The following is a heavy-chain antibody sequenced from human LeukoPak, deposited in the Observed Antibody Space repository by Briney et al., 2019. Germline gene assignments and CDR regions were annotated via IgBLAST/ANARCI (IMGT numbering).Heavy chain of an antibody. J-gene: IGHJ3*02. Sequence: PSETLSLTCTVSGGSIGSGGYYWSWIRQPPGKGLEWIGYIYHSGSTYYNPSLKSRVTISVDRSKNQFSLKLSSVTAADTAVYYCARSGYSSGWFEEYAFDIWGQGTMVTVSS. D-gene: IGHD6-19*01. CDR1: GGSIGSGGYY. CDR2: IYHSGST. CDR3: ARSGYSSGWFEEYAFDI. V-gene: IGHV4-30-2*01.